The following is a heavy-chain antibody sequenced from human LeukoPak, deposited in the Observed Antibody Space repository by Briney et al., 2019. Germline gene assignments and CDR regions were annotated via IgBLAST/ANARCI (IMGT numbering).Heavy chain of an antibody. Sequence: SETLSLTRAVYGGSFSGYYWSWIRQPPGKGLEWIGEINHSGSTNYNPSLKSRVTISVDTSKNQFSLKLSSVTAADTAVYYCARTPGYSSGWYRAAPFDYWGQGTLVTVSS. CDR2: INHSGST. CDR1: GGSFSGYY. CDR3: ARTPGYSSGWYRAAPFDY. J-gene: IGHJ4*02. D-gene: IGHD6-19*01. V-gene: IGHV4-34*01.